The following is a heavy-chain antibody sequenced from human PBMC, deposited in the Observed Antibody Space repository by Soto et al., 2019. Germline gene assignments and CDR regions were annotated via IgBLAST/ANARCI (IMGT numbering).Heavy chain of an antibody. CDR1: GYTFTSYG. D-gene: IGHD2-15*01. CDR3: ARISFEPASMDV. V-gene: IGHV1-18*04. J-gene: IGHJ6*02. Sequence: ASVNVSCKASGYTFTSYGISWVRQAPGQGLEWMGWISAYNGNTNYAQKLQGRVTMTTXXXXXXAXMXLXXXXSDXTAVYYCARISFEPASMDVWGQATTVAVSS. CDR2: ISAYNGNT.